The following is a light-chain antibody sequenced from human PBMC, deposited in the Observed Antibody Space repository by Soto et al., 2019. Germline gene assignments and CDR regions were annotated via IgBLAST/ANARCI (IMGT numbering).Light chain of an antibody. CDR1: QSVFYSPKNKNY. J-gene: IGKJ3*01. CDR3: QQYYATPLT. CDR2: WAS. V-gene: IGKV4-1*01. Sequence: DIVMTQSPDSLAVSLGERATINCKSSQSVFYSPKNKNYLAWYQQKPGQPPKLLIYWASTRESGVPDRFSGSASGTDFTLTISSLQAEDVAVYYCQQYYATPLTFGPGTKVDIK.